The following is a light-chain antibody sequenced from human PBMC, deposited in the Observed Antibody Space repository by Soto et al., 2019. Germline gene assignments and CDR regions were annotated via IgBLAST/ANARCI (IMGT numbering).Light chain of an antibody. CDR2: AAS. CDR1: QSVSSK. J-gene: IGKJ2*01. Sequence: EIVMTQSPATLSVSPGERATLSCRASQSVSSKLVWYQQKPGQAPKLLLYAASTRATDIPVRFSGSGSGTEFTLTISSLQSEDFAVYYCLQYKNWPYTFVQGTKLEIK. V-gene: IGKV3-15*01. CDR3: LQYKNWPYT.